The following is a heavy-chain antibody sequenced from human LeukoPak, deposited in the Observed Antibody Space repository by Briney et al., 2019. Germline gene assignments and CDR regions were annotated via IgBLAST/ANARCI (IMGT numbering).Heavy chain of an antibody. CDR3: ARDNGGSGWVH. J-gene: IGHJ4*02. CDR1: GFTFSTYW. V-gene: IGHV3-7*05. Sequence: GGSLRLSCAASGFTFSTYWMSWVRQAPGTGLEWVANIKDNGNEKHCGDSVKGRFTISRDNAKNSLYLQMNSLRAEDTAVYYCARDNGGSGWVHWGQGTLVTVSS. D-gene: IGHD6-19*01. CDR2: IKDNGNEK.